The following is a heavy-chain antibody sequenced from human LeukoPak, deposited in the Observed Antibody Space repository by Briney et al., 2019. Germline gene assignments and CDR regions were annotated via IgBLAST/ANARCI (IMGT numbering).Heavy chain of an antibody. Sequence: GGSLRLSCAASGFTVSSNYMSWVRQAPGKGLEWVSAISGSGGSTYYADSVKGRFTISRDNSKNTLYLQMNSLRAEDTAVYYCVKVVFITIFGVVTPNYGMDVWGQGTTVTVSS. J-gene: IGHJ6*02. CDR3: VKVVFITIFGVVTPNYGMDV. D-gene: IGHD3-3*01. V-gene: IGHV3-23*01. CDR2: ISGSGGST. CDR1: GFTVSSNY.